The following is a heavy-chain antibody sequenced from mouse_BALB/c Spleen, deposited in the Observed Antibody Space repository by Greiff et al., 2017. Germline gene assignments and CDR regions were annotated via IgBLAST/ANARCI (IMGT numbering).Heavy chain of an antibody. CDR2: ISYDGSN. CDR1: GYSITSGYY. D-gene: IGHD2-3*01. CDR3: ASGDDGYSYYYAMDY. V-gene: IGHV3-6*02. J-gene: IGHJ4*01. Sequence: EVQLQQSGPGLVKPSQSLSLTCSVTGYSITSGYYWNWIRQFPGNKLEWMGYISYDGSNNYNPSLKNRISITRDTSKNQFFLKLNSVTTEDTATYYCASGDDGYSYYYAMDYWGQGTSVTVSS.